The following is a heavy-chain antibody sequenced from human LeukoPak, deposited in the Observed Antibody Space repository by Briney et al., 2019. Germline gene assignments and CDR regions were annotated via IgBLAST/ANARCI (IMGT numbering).Heavy chain of an antibody. CDR1: GFTFSSYG. Sequence: GGSLRLSCAASGFTFSSYGMHWVRQAPGKGLEWVAVISYDGSNKHYADSVKGRFTISRDNSKNTLYLQMNSLRAEDTAVYYCAKDLTRIAAAGTSDYWGQGTLVTVSS. CDR3: AKDLTRIAAAGTSDY. D-gene: IGHD6-13*01. V-gene: IGHV3-30*18. J-gene: IGHJ4*02. CDR2: ISYDGSNK.